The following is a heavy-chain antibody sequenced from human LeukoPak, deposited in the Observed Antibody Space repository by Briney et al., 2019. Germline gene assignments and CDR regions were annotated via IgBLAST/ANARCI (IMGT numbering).Heavy chain of an antibody. D-gene: IGHD3-10*01. J-gene: IGHJ4*02. CDR2: ISSSSTYT. CDR1: GFTFSTYS. Sequence: GGSLRLSCAASGFTFSTYSMNWVRQAPGKGLEWISYISSSSTYTNYAGSVKGRFTISRDNPKNSLSLQMNSLRVEDTAVYFCARDTHGEYYGSALDYWGRGALVTVSP. V-gene: IGHV3-21*05. CDR3: ARDTHGEYYGSALDY.